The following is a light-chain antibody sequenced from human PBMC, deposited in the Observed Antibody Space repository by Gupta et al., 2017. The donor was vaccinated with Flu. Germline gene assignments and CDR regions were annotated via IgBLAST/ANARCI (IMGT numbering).Light chain of an antibody. CDR3: QKRSSSRT. V-gene: IGKV3-11*01. CDR2: DAS. Sequence: EIVLTQSPATLSLSPGERATLSCRASQSVSSYLAWYQQKPGQAPRLLIYDASTRATGNPARFSGSGSETDFTLTIGSLEHEVFAVYYSQKRSSSRTFGRGTKVEIK. J-gene: IGKJ4*01. CDR1: QSVSSY.